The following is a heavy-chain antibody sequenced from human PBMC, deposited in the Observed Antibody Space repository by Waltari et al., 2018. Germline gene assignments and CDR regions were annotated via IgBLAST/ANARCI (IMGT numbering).Heavy chain of an antibody. CDR3: ARGRNWFDR. CDR2: IDDSGIT. Sequence: QEQLQESGPGLVRPSETLSLTCSVSNGSILSQSWTWIRQPPGKGLEWIGYIDDSGITDYSPSLKSRVTLSVDMSKNQFSLRLSSVTAADTAVYFCARGRNWFDRWGQGTLVTVSS. V-gene: IGHV4-59*11. J-gene: IGHJ5*02. CDR1: NGSILSQS.